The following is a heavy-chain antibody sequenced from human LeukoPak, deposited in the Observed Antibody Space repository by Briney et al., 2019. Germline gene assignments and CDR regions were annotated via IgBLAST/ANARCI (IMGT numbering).Heavy chain of an antibody. D-gene: IGHD4-11*01. Sequence: GGSLRLSCAASGFTFNNYAMHWVRQAPGKGLEWVAIISYDGSNKYYADSVKGRLTISRDNSKNTLYLQMNSLRAEDTALYYCVREGRKGLIKTTIATRTYFDYWGQGTLVTVSS. CDR2: ISYDGSNK. V-gene: IGHV3-30*01. CDR1: GFTFNNYA. J-gene: IGHJ4*02. CDR3: VREGRKGLIKTTIATRTYFDY.